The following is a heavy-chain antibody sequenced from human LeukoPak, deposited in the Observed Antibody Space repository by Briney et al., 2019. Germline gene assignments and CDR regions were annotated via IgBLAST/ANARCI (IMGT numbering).Heavy chain of an antibody. Sequence: PGGSLRLSCAASGFTFSSYSMNWVRQAPGKGLEWVSGISWNSGSIGYADSVKGRFTISRDNAKNSLYLQMNSLRAEDTALYYCARRRDSSSWSGYYYYGMDVWGQGTTVTVSS. V-gene: IGHV3-9*01. J-gene: IGHJ6*02. CDR3: ARRRDSSSWSGYYYYGMDV. CDR1: GFTFSSYS. CDR2: ISWNSGSI. D-gene: IGHD6-13*01.